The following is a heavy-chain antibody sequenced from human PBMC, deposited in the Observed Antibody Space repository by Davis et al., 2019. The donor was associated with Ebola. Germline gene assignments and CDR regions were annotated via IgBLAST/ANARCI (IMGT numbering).Heavy chain of an antibody. J-gene: IGHJ6*02. D-gene: IGHD3-3*01. CDR3: TRGFTIFGVVAYGMDV. CDR2: IRSKAYGGTT. Sequence: GESLKISCTASGFTFGDYAMSWVRQAPGKGLEWVGFIRSKAYGGTTEYAASVKGRFTISRDDSKSIAYLQMNSLKTEDTAVYYCTRGFTIFGVVAYGMDVWGQGTTVTVSS. CDR1: GFTFGDYA. V-gene: IGHV3-49*04.